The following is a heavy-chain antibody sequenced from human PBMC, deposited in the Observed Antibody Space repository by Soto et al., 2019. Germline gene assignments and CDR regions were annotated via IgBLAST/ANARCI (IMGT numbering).Heavy chain of an antibody. CDR3: ARDHYDILTGYLPYGMDV. V-gene: IGHV4-34*01. CDR2: INHSGST. D-gene: IGHD3-9*01. Sequence: SETLSLTCAVYGGSFSGYYWSWIRQPPGKGLEWIGEINHSGSTNYNPSLKSRVTISVDTSKNQFSLKLSSVTAADTAVYYCARDHYDILTGYLPYGMDVWGQGTTVTVSS. J-gene: IGHJ6*02. CDR1: GGSFSGYY.